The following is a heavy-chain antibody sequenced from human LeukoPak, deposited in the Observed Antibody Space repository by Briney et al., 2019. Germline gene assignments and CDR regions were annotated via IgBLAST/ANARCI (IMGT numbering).Heavy chain of an antibody. J-gene: IGHJ4*02. Sequence: GGSLRLSCAASGFTFSSYAMSWGREAPGRGVGWVSAISGTVGSTYSAASVNGRFTISRDNSKNTLYLQMNSLRAEDTAVYYCAKVRGSYGSADYWGQGTLVTVSS. D-gene: IGHD3-10*01. CDR3: AKVRGSYGSADY. CDR1: GFTFSSYA. CDR2: ISGTVGST. V-gene: IGHV3-23*01.